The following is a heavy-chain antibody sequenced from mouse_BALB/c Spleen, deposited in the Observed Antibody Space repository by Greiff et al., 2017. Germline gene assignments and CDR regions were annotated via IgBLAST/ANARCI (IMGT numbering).Heavy chain of an antibody. CDR2: ISYSGST. V-gene: IGHV3-8*02. Sequence: EVQLVESGPSLVKPSQTLSLTCSVTGDSITSGYWNWIREVPGNKLEYMGYISYSGSTYYNPSLKSRISITRNTSKNQYYLQLNYVTTVDTATYYCARCKRYDVDYAMDYWGQGTSVTVSS. J-gene: IGHJ4*01. CDR3: ARCKRYDVDYAMDY. CDR1: GDSITSGY. D-gene: IGHD2-14*01.